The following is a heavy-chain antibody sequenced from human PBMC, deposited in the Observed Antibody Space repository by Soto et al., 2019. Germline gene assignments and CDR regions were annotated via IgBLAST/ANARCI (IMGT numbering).Heavy chain of an antibody. CDR2: VHYTGST. D-gene: IGHD3-3*01. CDR1: GDSVTSGSIY. CDR3: ARDRGNFGVVLADFYQYGMDV. Sequence: QVQLQESGPGLVKPSETLSLTCTVSGDSVTSGSIYWSWIRQPPGKGLEWIGYVHYTGSTNYNPSLKSRVATSVDTSKNHFSLTLSSVTAADTAVYYCARDRGNFGVVLADFYQYGMDVWGQGTTVTVSS. V-gene: IGHV4-61*03. J-gene: IGHJ6*02.